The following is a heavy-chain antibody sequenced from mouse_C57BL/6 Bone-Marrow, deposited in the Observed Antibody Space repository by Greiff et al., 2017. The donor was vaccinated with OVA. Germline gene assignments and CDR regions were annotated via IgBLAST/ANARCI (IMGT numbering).Heavy chain of an antibody. CDR2: IYPVSGST. CDR1: GYTFTSYW. CDR3: ARVRDYYGPDY. D-gene: IGHD1-1*01. V-gene: IGHV1-55*01. J-gene: IGHJ2*01. Sequence: VQLQQPGAELVKPGASVKMSCKASGYTFTSYWITWVKQRPGPGLEWIGDIYPVSGSTNYNQKFKSKTTLTVDTSSSTAFKQLSILTSEDSAVYYCARVRDYYGPDYWGQGTTLTVSS.